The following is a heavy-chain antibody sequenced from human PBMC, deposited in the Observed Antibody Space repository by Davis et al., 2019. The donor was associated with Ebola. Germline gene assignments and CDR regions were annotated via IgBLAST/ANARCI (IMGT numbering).Heavy chain of an antibody. D-gene: IGHD6-13*01. V-gene: IGHV3-48*02. J-gene: IGHJ4*01. CDR2: IGVSSSDM. CDR1: GFIFSNNA. Sequence: PGGSLRLSCASSGFIFSNNAMNWFRQAPGKGLEWVSYIGVSSSDMFVYADSVKGRFTVSRDDARNSVYLQLNSLRDDDTAVYYCARDVWTVAAAGHDWGQGTLVTVSS. CDR3: ARDVWTVAAAGHD.